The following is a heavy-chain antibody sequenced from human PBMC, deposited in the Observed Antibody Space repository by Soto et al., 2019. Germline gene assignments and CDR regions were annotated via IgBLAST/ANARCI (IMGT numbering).Heavy chain of an antibody. CDR2: ISGSGGST. Sequence: GGSLRLSCAASGFTFSSYAMSWVRQAPGKGLEWVSAISGSGGSTYYADSVKGRFTISRDNSKNTLYLQMNSLRAEDTAVYYCAKDLRRQWFGESDAFDIWGQGTMVTVSS. J-gene: IGHJ3*02. D-gene: IGHD3-10*01. CDR3: AKDLRRQWFGESDAFDI. CDR1: GFTFSSYA. V-gene: IGHV3-23*01.